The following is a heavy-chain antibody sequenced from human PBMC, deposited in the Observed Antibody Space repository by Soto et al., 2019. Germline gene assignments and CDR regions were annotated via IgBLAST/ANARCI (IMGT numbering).Heavy chain of an antibody. CDR1: GCRFSGYG. CDR3: AKYRGGGSSNDRSQDP. J-gene: IGHJ5*02. V-gene: IGHV3-30*18. CDR2: ISNDGSTK. Sequence: GGSLRLSCTASGCRFSGYGMHWVRQAPGKGLEWLAAISNDGSTKYYASPVKGRFTFSRANTKNMLYLQINSLRAENTAVYYGAKYRGGGSSNDRSQDPWGQGTLVTVYS. D-gene: IGHD6-13*01.